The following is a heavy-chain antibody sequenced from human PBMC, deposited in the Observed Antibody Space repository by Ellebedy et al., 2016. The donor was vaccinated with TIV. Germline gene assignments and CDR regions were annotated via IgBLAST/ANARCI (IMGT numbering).Heavy chain of an antibody. CDR3: ARDFRGVDEPFDI. D-gene: IGHD3-10*01. CDR1: GGSGSISTYY. CDR2: IYTSGST. Sequence: GSLRLSCTVSGGSGSISTYYWSWIRHPAGKGLEWIGHIYTSGSTNYNPSLKGRVTMSVDTSNNQFSLKLSSVTAADTAVYYCARDFRGVDEPFDIWGQGTMVTVSS. J-gene: IGHJ3*02. V-gene: IGHV4-4*07.